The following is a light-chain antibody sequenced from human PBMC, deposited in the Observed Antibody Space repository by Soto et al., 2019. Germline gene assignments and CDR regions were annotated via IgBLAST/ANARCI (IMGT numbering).Light chain of an antibody. CDR3: SSYTSSTDYV. CDR1: SSDVGNYNY. J-gene: IGLJ1*01. Sequence: QSALTQPASVSGSPGQSITISCTGTSSDVGNYNYVSWYQQHPGKAPKLMIYEVSNRPSGVSNRFSGPKSGNTASLTISGLQAEDEADYYCSSYTSSTDYVFGAGTKVTVL. CDR2: EVS. V-gene: IGLV2-14*01.